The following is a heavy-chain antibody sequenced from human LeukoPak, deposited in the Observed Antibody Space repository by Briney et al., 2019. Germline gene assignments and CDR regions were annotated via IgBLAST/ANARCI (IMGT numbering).Heavy chain of an antibody. CDR3: ARDHSGSYWYDY. V-gene: IGHV4-39*07. CDR2: IYYSGST. J-gene: IGHJ4*02. D-gene: IGHD1-26*01. CDR1: GGSISSSSYY. Sequence: SETLSLTCTVSGGSISSSSYYWGWIRQPPGKGLAWIGSIYYSGSTYYNPSLKSRVTISVDTSKSQFSLKLNSVTAADTAVYYCARDHSGSYWYDYWGQGTLVTVSS.